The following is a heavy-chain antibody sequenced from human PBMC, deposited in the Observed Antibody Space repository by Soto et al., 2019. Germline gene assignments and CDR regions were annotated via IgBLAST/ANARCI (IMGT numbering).Heavy chain of an antibody. V-gene: IGHV3-33*01. Sequence: QVQLVESGGGVVQPGRSLRLSCAASGFTFSSYGMHWVRQAPGKGLEWVAAIWYDGSNKYYADSVKGRFTISRDNSKNTLYLQMNSLRAEDTAVYYCARDPLGQYGGDRYFDCWGQGTLVTVSS. J-gene: IGHJ4*02. CDR1: GFTFSSYG. CDR3: ARDPLGQYGGDRYFDC. CDR2: IWYDGSNK. D-gene: IGHD2-2*01.